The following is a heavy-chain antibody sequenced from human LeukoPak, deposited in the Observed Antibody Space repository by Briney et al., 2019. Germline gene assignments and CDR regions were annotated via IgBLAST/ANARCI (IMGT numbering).Heavy chain of an antibody. CDR2: IYYSGRT. D-gene: IGHD3-22*01. J-gene: IGHJ1*01. Sequence: PSETLSLTCSVSGDSVSRSDSYWDWIRQPPGKGLEWIVTIYYSGRTYYSPSLKSRVTMSADPSNNQFSLNLRSVTAADTAVYYCARRRYYDGSGYLEWGQGTLLSVSS. CDR3: ARRRYYDGSGYLE. V-gene: IGHV4-39*01. CDR1: GDSVSRSDSY.